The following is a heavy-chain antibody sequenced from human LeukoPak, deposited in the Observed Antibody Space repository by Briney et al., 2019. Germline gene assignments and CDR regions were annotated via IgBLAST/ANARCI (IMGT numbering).Heavy chain of an antibody. Sequence: ASVKVSCKASGGTFSSYAISWVRQAPGQGLEWMGGIIPIFGTANYAQKFQGRVTITADESTSTAYMELSSLRSEDTAVYYCALTVVVVAATSPYGMDVWGQGTMVTVSS. J-gene: IGHJ6*02. CDR2: IIPIFGTA. V-gene: IGHV1-69*13. D-gene: IGHD2-15*01. CDR1: GGTFSSYA. CDR3: ALTVVVVAATSPYGMDV.